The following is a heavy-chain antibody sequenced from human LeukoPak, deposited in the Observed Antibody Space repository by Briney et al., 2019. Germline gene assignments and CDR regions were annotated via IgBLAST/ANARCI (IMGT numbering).Heavy chain of an antibody. V-gene: IGHV3-74*01. J-gene: IGHJ4*02. CDR3: ARAYNSHFDY. CDR2: SKSDGSNT. CDR1: GFTVSSYC. Sequence: GGSLSLSYAASGFTVSSYCMDCVRQAPRKGLVCLSRSKSDGSNTSYADSVKGRFTISRDDAKNTLYLQMNSLRAEDTAVYYCARAYNSHFDYWGQGALVTVSS. D-gene: IGHD1-1*01.